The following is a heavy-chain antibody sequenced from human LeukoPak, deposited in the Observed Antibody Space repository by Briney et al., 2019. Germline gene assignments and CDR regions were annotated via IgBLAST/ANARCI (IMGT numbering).Heavy chain of an antibody. CDR1: GFTVSSNY. CDR2: IYSGGST. J-gene: IGHJ3*02. V-gene: IGHV3-66*01. CDR3: ARDVPPAADAFDI. Sequence: GGSLRLSCAASGFTVSSNYMSWVRQPPGKGLEWVSVIYSGGSTYYADSVKGRFTISRDNSKNTLYLQMNSLRAEDTAVYHCARDVPPAADAFDIWGQGTMVTVSS. D-gene: IGHD6-13*01.